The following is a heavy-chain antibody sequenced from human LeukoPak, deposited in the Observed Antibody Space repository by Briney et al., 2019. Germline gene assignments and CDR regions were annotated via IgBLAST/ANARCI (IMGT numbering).Heavy chain of an antibody. V-gene: IGHV5-51*01. J-gene: IGHJ4*02. CDR1: GYSFTRYW. CDR2: IYPGDSDT. CDR3: ARLDSTMFDS. Sequence: GESLKISCQGSGYSFTRYWIGWVRQMPGKGLEWMGIIYPGDSDTRYSPSFQGQVSMSADKSSSTAYVQWSSLKASDTAIYYCARLDSTMFDSWGQGTLVTVSS. D-gene: IGHD5-18*01.